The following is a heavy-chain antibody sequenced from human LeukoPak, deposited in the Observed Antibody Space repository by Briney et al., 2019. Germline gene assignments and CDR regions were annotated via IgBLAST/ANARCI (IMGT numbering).Heavy chain of an antibody. CDR3: ARGRPATLYYYYYGMDV. J-gene: IGHJ6*02. D-gene: IGHD5-24*01. Sequence: PSETLSLTCAVYGGSFSGYYWSWIRQPPGKGLEWIGEINHSGSTNYNPSLKSRVTISVDTSKNQFSLKLSSVTAADTAVYYCARGRPATLYYYYYGMDVWGQGTTVTVSS. V-gene: IGHV4-34*01. CDR1: GGSFSGYY. CDR2: INHSGST.